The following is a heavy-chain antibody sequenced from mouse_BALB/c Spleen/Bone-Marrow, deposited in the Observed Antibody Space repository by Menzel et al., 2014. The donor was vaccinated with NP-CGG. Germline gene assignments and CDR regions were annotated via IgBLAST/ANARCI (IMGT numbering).Heavy chain of an antibody. D-gene: IGHD1-1*02. CDR3: ARALGSYVWYSDV. CDR1: GFSITSGYY. J-gene: IGHJ1*01. CDR2: ITFDGSY. V-gene: IGHV3-6*02. Sequence: EVQLVESGPGLMKPSQSLSLTCSVTGFSITSGYYWNWIRQFPGHTLEWMGYITFDGSYDYNPSLKNRISITRDTSNNQFFLKLNSVTAEDTASYYCARALGSYVWYSDVWGAGTTVTVSS.